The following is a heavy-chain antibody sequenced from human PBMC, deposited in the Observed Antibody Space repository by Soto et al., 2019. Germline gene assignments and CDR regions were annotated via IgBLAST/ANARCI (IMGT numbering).Heavy chain of an antibody. V-gene: IGHV4-59*01. CDR2: IYYNENS. CDR3: VRGSMGWFGP. Sequence: SETLSLTCTVSDDSISSYYWNWIRQPPGKGLEWIGYIYYNENSNYNPSLKSRVTMSVDTSKNQFSLKLTSVTTADTAIYYCVRGSMGWFGPWGQGTLVTVYS. J-gene: IGHJ5*02. D-gene: IGHD3-10*01. CDR1: DDSISSYY.